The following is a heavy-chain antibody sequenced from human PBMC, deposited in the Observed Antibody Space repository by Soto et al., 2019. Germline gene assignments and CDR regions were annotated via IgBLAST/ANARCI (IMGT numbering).Heavy chain of an antibody. CDR1: GYRFNTYW. CDR3: ARPRGVATPDFGLYDY. D-gene: IGHD5-12*01. J-gene: IGHJ4*02. Sequence: PGESLKISCQGSGYRFNTYWIGWVRQMPGKGLEWMGIIYPGDSDTKYSPSFQGQVTISADKSINTVYLQWSSLRASDTAIYYCARPRGVATPDFGLYDYWGQGTPVTVSS. CDR2: IYPGDSDT. V-gene: IGHV5-51*01.